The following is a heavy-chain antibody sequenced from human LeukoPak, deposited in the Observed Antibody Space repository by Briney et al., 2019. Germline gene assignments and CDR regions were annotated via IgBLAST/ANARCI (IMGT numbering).Heavy chain of an antibody. D-gene: IGHD5-12*01. CDR3: ARGLVGSAYDFDY. J-gene: IGHJ4*02. CDR2: ISPSSGGT. CDR1: GYIFTDYY. Sequence: ASVKVSCKSSGYIFTDYYIHWVRQAPGQGLEWMGWISPSSGGTNYAQNFQGRVTLTRDTSIRTVYMELSSLRSDDTAVYYCARGLVGSAYDFDYWGQGTLVPVSS. V-gene: IGHV1-2*02.